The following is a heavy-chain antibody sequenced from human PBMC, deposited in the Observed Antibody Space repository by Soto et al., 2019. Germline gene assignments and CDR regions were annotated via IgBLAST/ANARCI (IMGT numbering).Heavy chain of an antibody. J-gene: IGHJ4*01. CDR3: ARDGDSLTGWADY. V-gene: IGHV3-11*01. D-gene: IGHD3-9*01. Sequence: QEHLVESGGGLVKPGGSLRLSCAASGFTFSDYYMSWIRQAPGKGRDWVAHISGSGTTIYYEGSVKCRFTVSRDNAKNSLFLQMTSLLAEDTGVYYCARDGDSLTGWADYWGQGTLVTVAS. CDR2: ISGSGTTI. CDR1: GFTFSDYY.